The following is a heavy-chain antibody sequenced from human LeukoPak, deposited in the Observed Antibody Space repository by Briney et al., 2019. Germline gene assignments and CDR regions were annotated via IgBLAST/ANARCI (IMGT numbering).Heavy chain of an antibody. V-gene: IGHV3-7*01. D-gene: IGHD3-22*01. CDR2: IKQDGSEK. J-gene: IGHJ5*02. CDR1: GFTFTGYA. CDR3: ARDLYYFDSSGYYASDL. Sequence: GGSLRLSCIASGFTFTGYAMHWVRQAPGKGLEWVANIKQDGSEKHYVDSLRGRFTISRDNAKNSLDLQMNSLRAEDTAVYFCARDLYYFDSSGYYASDLWGQGTLVTVSS.